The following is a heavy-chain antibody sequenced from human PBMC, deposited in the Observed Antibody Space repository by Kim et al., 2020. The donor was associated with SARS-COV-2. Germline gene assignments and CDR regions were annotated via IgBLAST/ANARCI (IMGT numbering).Heavy chain of an antibody. V-gene: IGHV3-30*04. CDR3: ARVGLYYDILTGVWGAF. Sequence: GGSLRLSCAASGFTFSSYAMHWVRQAPGKGLEWVAVISYDGSNKYYADSVKGRFTISRDNSKNTLYLQMNSLRAEDTAVYYCARVGLYYDILTGVWGAF. CDR2: ISYDGSNK. J-gene: IGHJ3*01. CDR1: GFTFSSYA. D-gene: IGHD3-9*01.